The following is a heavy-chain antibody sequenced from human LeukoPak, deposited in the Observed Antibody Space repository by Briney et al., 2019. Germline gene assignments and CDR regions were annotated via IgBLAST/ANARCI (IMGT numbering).Heavy chain of an antibody. CDR3: VRAYSRGYSDDFDY. D-gene: IGHD6-25*01. CDR2: ISGDNGSI. V-gene: IGHV3-11*01. J-gene: IGHJ4*02. Sequence: GGSLRLSCAASGFTFSDYYMSWFRQAPGTGLEWLSYISGDNGSIYYADSVRGRFTISRDNAKNSLYLQVNSPRGEDTAVYYCVRAYSRGYSDDFDYWGQGTLVTVSS. CDR1: GFTFSDYY.